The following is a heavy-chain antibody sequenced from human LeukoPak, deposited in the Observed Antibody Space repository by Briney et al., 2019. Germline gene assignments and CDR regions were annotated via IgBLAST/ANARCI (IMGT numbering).Heavy chain of an antibody. D-gene: IGHD2-2*01. V-gene: IGHV4-30-4*01. CDR1: GASISSGGYY. CDR2: IYYSRST. CDR3: ARGGVNGIVVVPAATTPYNWFDP. Sequence: SQTLSLTCTVSGASISSGGYYWNWIRQPPGKGLEWIGYIYYSRSTNYNPSLKSRVTISVDTSKNQFSLKLSSVTAADTAVYYCARGGVNGIVVVPAATTPYNWFDPWGQGTLVTVSS. J-gene: IGHJ5*02.